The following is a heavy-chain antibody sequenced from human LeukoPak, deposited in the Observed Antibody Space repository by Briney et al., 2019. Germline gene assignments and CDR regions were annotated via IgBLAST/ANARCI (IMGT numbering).Heavy chain of an antibody. CDR3: AREDVDDWFDP. V-gene: IGHV3-7*01. CDR1: GFNLRGHW. J-gene: IGHJ5*02. Sequence: GGSLRLSCAASGFNLRGHWMSWVRQSPGKGLEWVANIKEDGSVTNYVDSVKGRFTISRDNAKNSLYLQMNSLRVEDTAVYYCAREDVDDWFDPWGQGTLVTVSS. CDR2: IKEDGSVT. D-gene: IGHD2-15*01.